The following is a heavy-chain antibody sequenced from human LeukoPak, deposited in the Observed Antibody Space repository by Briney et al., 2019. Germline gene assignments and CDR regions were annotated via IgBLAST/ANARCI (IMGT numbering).Heavy chain of an antibody. V-gene: IGHV4-31*03. J-gene: IGHJ6*02. Sequence: SETLSLTCTVSGGSISSGGYYWSWIRQHPGKGLEWIGYLYYSGSTYYNPSLKSRVTISVDTSKNQFPLKLSSVTAADTAVYYCARAGAPYGSGNYYNSDVWGQGTTVTVSS. CDR1: GGSISSGGYY. CDR3: ARAGAPYGSGNYYNSDV. CDR2: LYYSGST. D-gene: IGHD3-10*01.